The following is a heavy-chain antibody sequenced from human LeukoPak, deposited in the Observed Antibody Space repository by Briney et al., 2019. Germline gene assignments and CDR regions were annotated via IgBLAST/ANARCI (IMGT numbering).Heavy chain of an antibody. J-gene: IGHJ4*02. CDR3: ARGGYYYDSSGYIRELDY. Sequence: PGGSLRPSCAASGFTFSSYAMHWVRQAPGKGLEYVSAISSNGGSTYYANSVKGRFTISRDNSKNTLYLQMGSLRAEDMAVYYCARGGYYYDSSGYIRELDYWGQGTLVTVSS. CDR2: ISSNGGST. CDR1: GFTFSSYA. V-gene: IGHV3-64*01. D-gene: IGHD3-22*01.